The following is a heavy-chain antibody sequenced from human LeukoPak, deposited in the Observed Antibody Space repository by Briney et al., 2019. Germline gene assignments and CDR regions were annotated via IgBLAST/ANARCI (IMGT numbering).Heavy chain of an antibody. CDR2: INHGGST. V-gene: IGHV4-34*01. CDR1: GGSFSGYY. Sequence: SETLSLTCAVYGGSFSGYYWSWIRQPPGKGLEWIGEINHGGSTNYNPSLKSRVTISVDTSKNQFSLKLSSVTAADTAVYYCARGDYYDSSGYSDRFDYWGQGTLVTVPS. CDR3: ARGDYYDSSGYSDRFDY. J-gene: IGHJ4*02. D-gene: IGHD3-22*01.